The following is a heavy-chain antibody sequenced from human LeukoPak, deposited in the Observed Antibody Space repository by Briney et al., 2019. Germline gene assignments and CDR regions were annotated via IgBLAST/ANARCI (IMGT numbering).Heavy chain of an antibody. CDR2: MNPNSGNT. V-gene: IGHV1-8*01. Sequence: ASVKVSCKASGYTFTSYDINWVRQATGQGLEWMGWMNPNSGNTGYAQKFQGRVTMTRNTSISTAYMELSSLRSEDTAVYYCARGIRSTPAASDWFDPWGQGTLVTVSS. CDR3: ARGIRSTPAASDWFDP. J-gene: IGHJ5*02. CDR1: GYTFTSYD. D-gene: IGHD2-2*01.